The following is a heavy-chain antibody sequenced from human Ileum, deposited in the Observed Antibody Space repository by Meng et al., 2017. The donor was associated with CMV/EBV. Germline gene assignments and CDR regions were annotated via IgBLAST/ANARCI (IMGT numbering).Heavy chain of an antibody. CDR3: ARGGGRYEY. D-gene: IGHD6-19*01. Sequence: GESLMISCEASGFIFSSYWMSWVREAPGKGLEWVANIKQDGNEIYYVDSVKGRFTISRDNSKNSLYLQMNSLRAEDTAVYYCARGGGRYEYWGQGTLVTVSS. J-gene: IGHJ4*02. V-gene: IGHV3-7*01. CDR1: GFIFSSYW. CDR2: IKQDGNEI.